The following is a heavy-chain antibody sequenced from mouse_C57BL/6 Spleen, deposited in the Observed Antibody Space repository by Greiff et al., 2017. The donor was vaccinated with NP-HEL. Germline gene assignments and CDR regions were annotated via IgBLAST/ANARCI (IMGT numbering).Heavy chain of an antibody. CDR1: GFTFSSYG. CDR2: ISSGGSYT. J-gene: IGHJ4*01. Sequence: EVMLVESGGDLVKPGGSLKLSCAASGFTFSSYGMSWVRQTPDKRLEWVATISSGGSYTYYPDSVKGRFTISRDNAKNTLYRQMSSLKSEDTAMYYCASLLRAMDYWGQGTSVTVSS. V-gene: IGHV5-6*01. CDR3: ASLLRAMDY. D-gene: IGHD1-1*01.